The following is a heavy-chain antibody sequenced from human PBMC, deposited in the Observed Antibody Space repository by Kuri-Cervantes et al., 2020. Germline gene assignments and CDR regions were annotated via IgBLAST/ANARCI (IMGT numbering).Heavy chain of an antibody. J-gene: IGHJ4*02. CDR3: ARLLSAVAGTFDY. V-gene: IGHV4-38-2*01. CDR1: GYSISSGYY. Sequence: SQTLSLTCAVSGYSISSGYYWGWIRQPPGKGLEWIGSIYRSGSTYYNPSLKSRVTISVDTSKNQFSLKLSSVTAADTAVYYCARLLSAVAGTFDYWGQGTLVTVSS. D-gene: IGHD6-19*01. CDR2: IYRSGST.